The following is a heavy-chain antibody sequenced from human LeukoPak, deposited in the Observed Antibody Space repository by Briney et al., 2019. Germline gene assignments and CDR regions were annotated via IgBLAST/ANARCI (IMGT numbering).Heavy chain of an antibody. D-gene: IGHD3-10*01. CDR3: ARANLDYYGSGYYYMDV. J-gene: IGHJ6*03. CDR1: GYTFTSYD. CDR2: MNPNSGNT. Sequence: ASVKVSCKASGYTFTSYDINWVRQATGQGLEWMGWMNPNSGNTGYAQKFQGRVTMTRNTSIGTACMELSSLRSEDTAVYYCARANLDYYGSGYYYMDVWGKGTTVTVSS. V-gene: IGHV1-8*01.